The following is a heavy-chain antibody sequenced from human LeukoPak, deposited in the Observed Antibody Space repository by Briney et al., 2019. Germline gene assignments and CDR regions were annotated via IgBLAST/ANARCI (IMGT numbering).Heavy chain of an antibody. Sequence: SETLSLTCTVSGGSISSSSYYWGWIRQPPGKGLEWIGSIYYSGSTNYNPSLKSRVTISVDTSKNQFSLKLSSVTAADTAVYYCARVAGITMVRGVLHFDYWGQGTLVTVSS. CDR1: GGSISSSSYY. V-gene: IGHV4-39*07. D-gene: IGHD3-10*01. J-gene: IGHJ4*02. CDR2: IYYSGST. CDR3: ARVAGITMVRGVLHFDY.